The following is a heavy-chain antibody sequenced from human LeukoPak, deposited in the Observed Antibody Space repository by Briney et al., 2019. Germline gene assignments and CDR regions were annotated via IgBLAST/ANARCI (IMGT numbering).Heavy chain of an antibody. CDR1: GGSISNSGYY. CDR3: ARDYGRDGWLVGGWFDP. CDR2: VYYSGNT. Sequence: PSETLSLTCTVSGGSISNSGYYWGWIRQPPGKGLEWIGSVYYSGNTNYNPSLKNRVTISVDTSKNHFSLRLSSATAADTAVYYCARDYGRDGWLVGGWFDPWGQGTLVTVSP. V-gene: IGHV4-39*07. J-gene: IGHJ5*02. D-gene: IGHD6-19*01.